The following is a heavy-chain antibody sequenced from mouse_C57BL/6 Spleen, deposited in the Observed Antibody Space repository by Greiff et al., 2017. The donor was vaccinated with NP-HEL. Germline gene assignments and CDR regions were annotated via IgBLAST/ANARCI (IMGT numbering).Heavy chain of an antibody. CDR3: ARNGAYYYGSSADD. J-gene: IGHJ2*01. CDR1: GYTFTSYD. D-gene: IGHD1-1*01. V-gene: IGHV1-85*01. CDR2: IYPRDGST. Sequence: VQLQQSGPELVKPGASVKLSCKASGYTFTSYDINWVKQRPGQGLEWIGWIYPRDGSTKYNEKFKGKATLTVDTSSITAYMELHSLTSEDSAVYFCARNGAYYYGSSADDWGQGTTLTVSS.